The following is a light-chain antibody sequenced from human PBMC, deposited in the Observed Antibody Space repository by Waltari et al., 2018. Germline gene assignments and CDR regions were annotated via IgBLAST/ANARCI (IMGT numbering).Light chain of an antibody. V-gene: IGLV2-23*01. CDR3: CSYTGSSTSYG. J-gene: IGLJ1*01. CDR1: SADLASYNL. Sequence: QSALTQPASVSGSPGQSITISCTGASADLASYNLVSWYQHHPAKAPKLMIYEAVKRPSGVSNRFCGAKSGTPTSLIISGLQSDDEADYYCCSYTGSSTSYGCGSGTKVTVL. CDR2: EAV.